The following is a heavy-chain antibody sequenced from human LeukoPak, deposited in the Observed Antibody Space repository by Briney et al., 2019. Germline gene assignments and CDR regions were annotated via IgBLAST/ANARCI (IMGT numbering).Heavy chain of an antibody. D-gene: IGHD4-17*01. CDR3: ARDWYGDYYYYGMDV. CDR2: IYYSGST. Sequence: AETLSLTCTVSGGSVSSGSYYWSWIRQPPVKGLEWIGYIYYSGSTNYNPSLKSRVTISVDTSKNQFSLKLSSVTAADTAVYYCARDWYGDYYYYGMDVWGQGTTVTVSS. J-gene: IGHJ6*02. CDR1: GGSVSSGSYY. V-gene: IGHV4-61*01.